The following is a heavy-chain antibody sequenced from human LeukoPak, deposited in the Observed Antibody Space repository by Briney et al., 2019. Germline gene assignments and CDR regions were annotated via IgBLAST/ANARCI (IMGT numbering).Heavy chain of an antibody. Sequence: GGSLRLSCAASGLTFSGYGMHWVRQAPGKGLEWVAAISYDGSKEYYADSVKGRFTISRDSSKNTLYLQMNSLRAEDTAVYYCAKDLRAIYDVLTGYLDAFDLWGQGTMVTVSS. V-gene: IGHV3-30*18. J-gene: IGHJ3*01. D-gene: IGHD3-9*01. CDR2: ISYDGSKE. CDR1: GLTFSGYG. CDR3: AKDLRAIYDVLTGYLDAFDL.